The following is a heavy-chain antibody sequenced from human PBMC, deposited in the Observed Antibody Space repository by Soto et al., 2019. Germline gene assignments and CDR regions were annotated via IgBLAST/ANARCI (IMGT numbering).Heavy chain of an antibody. Sequence: SETLSLTCTVSGGSISSYYWSWIRQPPGKGLEWIGYIYYSGSTNYNPSLKSRVTISVDTSKNQFSLKLSSVTAADTAVYYCARDGYCSGGSCYLYAFYIWGKGTMVPVSS. V-gene: IGHV4-59*01. J-gene: IGHJ3*02. CDR3: ARDGYCSGGSCYLYAFYI. D-gene: IGHD2-15*01. CDR1: GGSISSYY. CDR2: IYYSGST.